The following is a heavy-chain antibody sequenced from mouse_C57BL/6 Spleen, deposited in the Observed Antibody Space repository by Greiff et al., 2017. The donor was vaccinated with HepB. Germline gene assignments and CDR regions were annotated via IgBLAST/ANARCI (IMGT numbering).Heavy chain of an antibody. CDR2: IYPRSGNT. V-gene: IGHV1-81*01. J-gene: IGHJ4*01. CDR1: GYTFTSYG. CDR3: ARSKRQPGYGDAMDY. Sequence: VQLQQSGAELARPGASVKLYCKASGYTFTSYGISWVKQRTGQGLEWIGEIYPRSGNTYYNEKFKGKATLTADKSSSTAYMELRSLTSEDSAVYFCARSKRQPGYGDAMDYWGQGTSVTVSS. D-gene: IGHD6-5*01.